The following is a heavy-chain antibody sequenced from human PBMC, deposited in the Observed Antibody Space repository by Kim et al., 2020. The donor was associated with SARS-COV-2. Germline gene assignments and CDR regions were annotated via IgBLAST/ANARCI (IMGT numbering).Heavy chain of an antibody. CDR1: GFTFGIYA. V-gene: IGHV3-30*04. CDR3: ARRAFPEYRIRGGVGLRDP. J-gene: IGHJ5*02. Sequence: GGSLRLSCAASGFTFGIYAIHWVRQVPGKGLEWVAVISYDGNNKYYADSVKGRFTISRDKATKTVFLQMNSLRADDTAVYYCARRAFPEYRIRGGVGLRDPWGQGSLVTVAS. CDR2: ISYDGNNK. D-gene: IGHD3-10*01.